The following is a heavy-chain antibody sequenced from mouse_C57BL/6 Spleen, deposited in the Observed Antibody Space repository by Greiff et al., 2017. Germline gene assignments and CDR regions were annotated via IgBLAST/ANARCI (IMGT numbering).Heavy chain of an antibody. CDR3: ARRGRRGSYWYFDG. V-gene: IGHV5-15*04. CDR1: GFTFSDYG. D-gene: IGHD1-1*02. J-gene: IGHJ1*03. CDR2: ISNLAYSI. Sequence: DVLLVESGGGLVQPGGSLKLSCAASGFTFSDYGMAWVRQAPRRGPEWVAFISNLAYSIYYADTVTGRFTMSRENAKNTLYLEMSSLRSEDTAMYYCARRGRRGSYWYFDGWGTGTTVTVSA.